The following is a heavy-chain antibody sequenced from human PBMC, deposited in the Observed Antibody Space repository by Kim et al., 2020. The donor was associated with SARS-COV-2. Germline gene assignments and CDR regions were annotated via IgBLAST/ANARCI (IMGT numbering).Heavy chain of an antibody. CDR2: ISTSGSTI. CDR3: ARSLYCSSTSCFYGMDV. J-gene: IGHJ6*02. CDR1: GFTFSTYE. V-gene: IGHV3-48*03. D-gene: IGHD2-2*01. Sequence: GGSLRLSRAASGFTFSTYEMNWVRQAPGKGLEWISYISTSGSTIYYADSVKGRFTISRDNAKSSLSLQMNSLRAEDTAVYYCARSLYCSSTSCFYGMDVWGQGTTVTVSS.